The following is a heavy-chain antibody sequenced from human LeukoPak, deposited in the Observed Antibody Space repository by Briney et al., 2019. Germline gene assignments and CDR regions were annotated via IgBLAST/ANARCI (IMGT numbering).Heavy chain of an antibody. J-gene: IGHJ4*02. V-gene: IGHV3-48*01. CDR1: GFSFYTYS. CDR3: ARGRHYYDSSVNRGADY. D-gene: IGHD3-22*01. CDR2: ISSSTTTM. Sequence: GGSLRLSCAASGFSFYTYSMDWVRQAPGKGLEWVSYISSSTTTMLYADSVKGRFTIPRDNAKNSLYLQMDSLRAEDTAVYYCARGRHYYDSSVNRGADYWGQGTLVTVSS.